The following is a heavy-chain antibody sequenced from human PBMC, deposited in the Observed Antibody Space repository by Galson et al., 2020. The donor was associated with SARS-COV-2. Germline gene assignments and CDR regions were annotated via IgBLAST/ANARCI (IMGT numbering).Heavy chain of an antibody. CDR3: TRDIGIDYYYGMDV. V-gene: IGHV3-30*04. Sequence: GGSLRLSCAASGFPFSRFALHWVRQAPGKGLEWVAFILSDGSNKYYAVSVKGRFTISRDNSMNTLYLQVNSLRPEDTAVYYCTRDIGIDYYYGMDVWGQGTTVTVSS. CDR1: GFPFSRFA. CDR2: ILSDGSNK. D-gene: IGHD3-16*02. J-gene: IGHJ6*02.